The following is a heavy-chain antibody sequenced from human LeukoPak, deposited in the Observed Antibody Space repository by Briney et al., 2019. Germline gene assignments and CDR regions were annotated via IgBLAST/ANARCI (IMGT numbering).Heavy chain of an antibody. CDR1: GYTFTGYY. V-gene: IGHV1-2*04. Sequence: GASVKVSCKASGYTFTGYYMHWVRQAPGQGLEWMGWINPNSGGTNYAQKFQGWDTMTRDTSISTAYMELSRLRSDDTAVYYCARGSLTSLLWFGEISAGGMDVWGQGTTVTVSS. CDR2: INPNSGGT. J-gene: IGHJ6*02. D-gene: IGHD3-10*01. CDR3: ARGSLTSLLWFGEISAGGMDV.